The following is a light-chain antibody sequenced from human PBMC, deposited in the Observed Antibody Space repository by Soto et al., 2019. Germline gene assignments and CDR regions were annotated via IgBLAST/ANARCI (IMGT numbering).Light chain of an antibody. CDR3: CSYAGSYSYV. J-gene: IGLJ1*01. CDR1: SSDVGGYNY. CDR2: DVS. Sequence: QSALTQPHSVSGSPGQSVAISCTGTSSDVGGYNYVSWYQQHPGKAPKLMIYDVSKRPSGVPDRFSVSKSGNTASLTISGLQAEDEADYYCCSYAGSYSYVLGTGTKLTVL. V-gene: IGLV2-11*01.